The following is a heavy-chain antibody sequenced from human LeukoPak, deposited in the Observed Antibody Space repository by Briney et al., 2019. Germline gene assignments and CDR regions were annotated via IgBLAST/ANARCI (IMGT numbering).Heavy chain of an antibody. D-gene: IGHD3-16*02. CDR2: IYYSGRN. CDR1: GGSISSYY. CDR3: ARMLYGSRRGGFDY. V-gene: IGHV4-59*01. Sequence: SQTLSLTGTVAGGSISSYYWRWLRQPAGKGLEWTGYIYYSGRNNTDPSLKSRVTISVDTSKSQFSLKLSSVTAADTAVYYCARMLYGSRRGGFDYWGQGTLVTVSS. J-gene: IGHJ4*02.